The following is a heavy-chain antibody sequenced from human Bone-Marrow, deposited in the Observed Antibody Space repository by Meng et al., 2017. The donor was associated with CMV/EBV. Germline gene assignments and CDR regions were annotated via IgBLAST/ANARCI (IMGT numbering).Heavy chain of an antibody. CDR1: GFTFSSYA. J-gene: IGHJ4*02. D-gene: IGHD5-12*01. CDR3: ATGAGLRGYVGN. V-gene: IGHV3-23*01. Sequence: GGSLRLSCAASGFTFSSYAMSWVRQAPGKGLEWVSAISGSGGSTYYADSVKGRFTISRDNSKNTLYLQMNSLRAEDPAVYYCATGAGLRGYVGNWGQGTLVTVSS. CDR2: ISGSGGST.